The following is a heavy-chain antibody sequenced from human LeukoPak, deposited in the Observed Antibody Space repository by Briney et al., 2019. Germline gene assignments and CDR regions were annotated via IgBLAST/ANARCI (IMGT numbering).Heavy chain of an antibody. V-gene: IGHV3-48*03. CDR1: GFTFSSYE. J-gene: IGHJ4*02. CDR3: ARHLSGVTGYTYGRGIDY. D-gene: IGHD5-18*01. Sequence: GGSLRLSCAATGFTFSSYEMNWVRQAAGKGLEWVSYISSSGSTRYYADSVKGRFTISRDNAKTSLYLQMNSLRAEDTAVYYCARHLSGVTGYTYGRGIDYWGQGTLVTVSS. CDR2: ISSSGSTR.